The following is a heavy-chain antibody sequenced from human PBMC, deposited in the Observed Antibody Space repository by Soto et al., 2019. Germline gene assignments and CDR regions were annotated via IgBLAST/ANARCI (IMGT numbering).Heavy chain of an antibody. V-gene: IGHV4-39*01. CDR3: ASSSLYGMDV. CDR1: GGSIGGSNYF. Sequence: PSETLSLTCTVSGGSIGGSNYFWGWIRQSPGTGLEWLGTIYSSGSTYYNPSLKSRITMSLDTSKNQFSLNLGSVTAADTAVYYCASSSLYGMDVWGQGTTVTVSS. CDR2: IYSSGST. J-gene: IGHJ6*02.